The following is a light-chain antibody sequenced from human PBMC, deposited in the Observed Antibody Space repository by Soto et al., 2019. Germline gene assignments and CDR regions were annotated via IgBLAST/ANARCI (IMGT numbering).Light chain of an antibody. V-gene: IGKV3D-15*01. CDR2: GAS. CDR3: QQYDDWLRLT. CDR1: QSVGSN. J-gene: IGKJ4*01. Sequence: EIVMTQSPATLSVSTGEKANLSCRASQSVGSNLACYQQKPDQAPRLLIFGASSRATGIPARFSGSGSGTELNLTISSLQTEDFAVYFCQQYDDWLRLTFGGGTKVDIK.